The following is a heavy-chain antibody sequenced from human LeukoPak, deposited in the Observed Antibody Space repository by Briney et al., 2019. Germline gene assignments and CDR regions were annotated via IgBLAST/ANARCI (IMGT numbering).Heavy chain of an antibody. D-gene: IGHD2-2*01. CDR2: IYYSGST. Sequence: SETLSLTCTVSGGSISSYYWSWIRQPPGKGLGWIGYIYYSGSTNYNPSLKSRVTISVDTSKNQFSLKLSSVTAADTAVYYCASSAAVCSSTSCYVYFDYWGQGTLVTVSS. V-gene: IGHV4-59*08. CDR3: ASSAAVCSSTSCYVYFDY. J-gene: IGHJ4*02. CDR1: GGSISSYY.